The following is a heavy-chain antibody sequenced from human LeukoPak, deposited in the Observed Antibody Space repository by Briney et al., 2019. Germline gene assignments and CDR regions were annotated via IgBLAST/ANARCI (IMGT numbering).Heavy chain of an antibody. CDR1: GGTFSSYA. J-gene: IGHJ6*03. D-gene: IGHD3-22*01. V-gene: IGHV1-69*13. Sequence: GASVKVSCKASGGTFSSYAISWVRQAPGQGLEWMGGIIPIFGTANNAQKFQGRVTITADESTSTAYMELSSLRSEDTAVYYCARENVDSSGYYPIYYYYYMDVWGKGTTVTISS. CDR2: IIPIFGTA. CDR3: ARENVDSSGYYPIYYYYYMDV.